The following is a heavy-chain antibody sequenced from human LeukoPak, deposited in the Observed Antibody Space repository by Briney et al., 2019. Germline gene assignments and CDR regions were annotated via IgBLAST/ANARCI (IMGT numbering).Heavy chain of an antibody. CDR2: INSSSATI. V-gene: IGHV3-48*01. J-gene: IGHJ4*02. D-gene: IGHD6-13*01. Sequence: GTSLRLSCAASGFTFSSYSMNWVRQAPGKGLEWISYINSSSATIYYADSVKGRFTISRDNAKNSLYLQMNSLRAEDTAVYYCARSPFSGIAAHFDYWGQGTLVTVSS. CDR1: GFTFSSYS. CDR3: ARSPFSGIAAHFDY.